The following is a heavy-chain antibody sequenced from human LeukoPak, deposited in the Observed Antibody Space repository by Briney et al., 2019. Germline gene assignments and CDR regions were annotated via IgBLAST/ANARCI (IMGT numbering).Heavy chain of an antibody. CDR2: IYSGGST. CDR3: ARDLGGYGYFDY. CDR1: GFIVSRNY. V-gene: IGHV3-53*01. D-gene: IGHD3-16*01. Sequence: PGGSLRLSCAASGFIVSRNYMSWVRQAPGKGLEWVSHIYSGGSTYYTDSVKGRFTISRDNSKNTVHLQMNSLRAEHTAVYYCARDLGGYGYFDYWGQGTLVTVSS. J-gene: IGHJ4*02.